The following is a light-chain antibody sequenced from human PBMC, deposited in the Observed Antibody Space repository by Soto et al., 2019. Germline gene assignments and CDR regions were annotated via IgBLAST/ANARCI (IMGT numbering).Light chain of an antibody. CDR3: ATWDDRLRAYV. CDR1: SSNIGTYY. V-gene: IGLV1-47*01. J-gene: IGLJ1*01. CDR2: RNG. Sequence: QLVLTQPPSASATPGQRVSISCSGSSSNIGTYYVDWYQQLPGTAPKLLIHRNGQRPSGVPDRFSGSKSGTSASLAISGLRSEDEADYYCATWDDRLRAYVIGAGTKVTVL.